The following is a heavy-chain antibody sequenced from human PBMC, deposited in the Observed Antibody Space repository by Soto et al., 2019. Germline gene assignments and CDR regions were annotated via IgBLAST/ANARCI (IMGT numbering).Heavy chain of an antibody. Sequence: GGSLRLSCAASGFTFSIYVMSWVRHAPGKGLDWVSAISGSGASTYYADSVKGRFTISRDNSKNTLYLQMNSLRAEDTAVYYCAKAPPKRPGGAFDIWGQGTMVTVSS. CDR1: GFTFSIYV. J-gene: IGHJ3*02. CDR3: AKAPPKRPGGAFDI. D-gene: IGHD3-10*01. V-gene: IGHV3-23*01. CDR2: ISGSGAST.